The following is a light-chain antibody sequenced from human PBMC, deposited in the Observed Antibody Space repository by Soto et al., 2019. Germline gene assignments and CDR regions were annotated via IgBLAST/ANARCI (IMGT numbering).Light chain of an antibody. Sequence: IQLTQSPSSLSASVGDRVTITCRASQGISSYLAWYQQKPGKAPKLLIYAASTLQSRVPSRFSGSGSGTDFTLTISCLQPEDFATYYCQQLNSYPRTFGQVTKVEIK. J-gene: IGKJ1*01. V-gene: IGKV1-9*01. CDR1: QGISSY. CDR3: QQLNSYPRT. CDR2: AAS.